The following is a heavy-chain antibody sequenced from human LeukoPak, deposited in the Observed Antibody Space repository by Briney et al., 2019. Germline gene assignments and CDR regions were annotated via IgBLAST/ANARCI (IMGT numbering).Heavy chain of an antibody. V-gene: IGHV4-4*07. CDR1: GGSISSYY. Sequence: SETLSLTCTVSGGSISSYYWSWIRQPAGKGLEWIGRIYSSGSSNYNPSLKSRVTMSADTSKIQFSLKLRSVSAADTAVYYCARDGLQQSYYCGMDIWGQGTTVTVSS. J-gene: IGHJ6*02. D-gene: IGHD3/OR15-3a*01. CDR3: ARDGLQQSYYCGMDI. CDR2: IYSSGSS.